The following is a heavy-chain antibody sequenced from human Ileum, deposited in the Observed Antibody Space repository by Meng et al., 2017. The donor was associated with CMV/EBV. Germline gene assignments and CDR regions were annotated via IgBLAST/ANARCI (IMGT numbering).Heavy chain of an antibody. V-gene: IGHV3-48*04. CDR3: ARDTNAEYDFWVRGRLNDI. D-gene: IGHD3-3*01. J-gene: IGHJ3*02. CDR2: ISSSSITI. CDR1: GFTFSSYS. Sequence: GGSLRLSCAASGFTFSSYSMNWVRQAPGKGLEWVSYISSSSITIYYADSVKGRFTISRDNAKNSLYLQMTSLRAEDTAVYYCARDTNAEYDFWVRGRLNDIWGQGTMVTVSS.